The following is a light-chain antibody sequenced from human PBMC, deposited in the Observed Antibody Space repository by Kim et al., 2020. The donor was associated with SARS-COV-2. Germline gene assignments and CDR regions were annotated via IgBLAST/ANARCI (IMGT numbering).Light chain of an antibody. CDR1: TSNIGSNT. J-gene: IGLJ1*01. CDR2: SNN. Sequence: QRVPVPCSGSTSNIGSNTVSWYQHLPGTAPKLLIYSNNHRPSGVPDRFSGSKDGTSASLAISGLQSDDEADYFCAAWDASLNGHYVFGTGTKVTVL. CDR3: AAWDASLNGHYV. V-gene: IGLV1-44*01.